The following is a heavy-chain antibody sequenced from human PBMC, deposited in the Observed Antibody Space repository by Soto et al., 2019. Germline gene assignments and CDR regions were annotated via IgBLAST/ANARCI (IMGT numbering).Heavy chain of an antibody. CDR3: ATSELGVSNYYYGMDV. V-gene: IGHV1-69*13. D-gene: IGHD3-10*01. J-gene: IGHJ6*02. CDR2: IIPIFGTA. Sequence: ASVKVSCKASGGTFSSYAISWVRQAPGQGLEWMGGIIPIFGTANYAQKFQGRVTITADESTSTAYMELSSLRSEDTAVYYCATSELGVSNYYYGMDVWGQGTTVTVSS. CDR1: GGTFSSYA.